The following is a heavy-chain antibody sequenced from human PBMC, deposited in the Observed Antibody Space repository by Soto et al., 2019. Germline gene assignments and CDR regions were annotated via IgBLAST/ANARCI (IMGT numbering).Heavy chain of an antibody. J-gene: IGHJ6*03. Sequence: QVQLLQSGAEVKKPGASVKVSCKASGYTFTSYDINWVRQATGQGLEWMGWMNPNSGNTGYAQKFQGRVTMTRNTSISTAYMELSSLRSEDTAVYYCARSVTTTFYYYYYYMDVWGKGTTVTVSS. D-gene: IGHD4-17*01. V-gene: IGHV1-8*01. CDR2: MNPNSGNT. CDR1: GYTFTSYD. CDR3: ARSVTTTFYYYYYYMDV.